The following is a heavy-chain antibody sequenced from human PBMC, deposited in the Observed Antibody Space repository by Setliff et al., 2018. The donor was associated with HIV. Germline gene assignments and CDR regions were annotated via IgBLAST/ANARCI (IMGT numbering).Heavy chain of an antibody. Sequence: GESLKISCAASGFTFSGAEIHWVRQASGKGLEWVGRIRSKVDGGAADYAAPVKGRFTISRDDSKNTLYLQMNSLRVEDTAVYYCARDSKYHSVWGNVGILDDWGQGTLVTVSS. J-gene: IGHJ4*02. D-gene: IGHD3-16*01. CDR3: ARDSKYHSVWGNVGILDD. V-gene: IGHV3-15*01. CDR1: GFTFSGAE. CDR2: IRSKVDGGAA.